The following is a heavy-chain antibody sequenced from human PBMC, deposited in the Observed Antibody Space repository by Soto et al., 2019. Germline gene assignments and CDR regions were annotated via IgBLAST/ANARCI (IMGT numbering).Heavy chain of an antibody. J-gene: IGHJ4*02. CDR2: ISYDGSNK. CDR1: GFTFSSYA. CDR3: ARARLDTPALDY. Sequence: QVQLVESGGGVVQTGRSLRLSCAASGFTFSSYAMHWVRQAPGKGLEWVAVISYDGSNKYYADSVKGRFTISRDNSKNTRYLQMNSLRAEDTAVYYCARARLDTPALDYWGQGTLDTVSS. V-gene: IGHV3-30-3*01. D-gene: IGHD2-2*01.